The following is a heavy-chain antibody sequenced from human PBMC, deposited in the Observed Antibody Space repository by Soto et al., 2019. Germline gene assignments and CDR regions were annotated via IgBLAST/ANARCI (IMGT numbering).Heavy chain of an antibody. CDR2: ISSSSNTI. V-gene: IGHV3-48*01. Sequence: GGSLRLSCAASGFTFSRYSMNWVRQAPGKGLEWVSYISSSSNTIYYADSVKGRFTISRDNAKDSLYLQMNSLRAEDAAVYYCARSTYYDMDYWGQGTLVTSPQ. CDR3: ARSTYYDMDY. D-gene: IGHD3-9*01. CDR1: GFTFSRYS. J-gene: IGHJ4*02.